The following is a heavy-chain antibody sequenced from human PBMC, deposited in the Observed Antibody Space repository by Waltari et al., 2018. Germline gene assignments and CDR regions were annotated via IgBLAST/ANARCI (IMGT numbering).Heavy chain of an antibody. CDR1: GGSISRGGYS. V-gene: IGHV4-30-2*01. Sequence: QLQLQESGSGLVTPSQTLSLTCAVSGGSISRGGYSWRWIRQPPGKGLEWIGYIYHSGSTYYNPSLKSRVTISVDRSKNQFSLKLSSVTAADTAVYYCARGRDYGSGSGDFDYWGQGTLVTVSS. D-gene: IGHD3-10*01. J-gene: IGHJ4*02. CDR2: IYHSGST. CDR3: ARGRDYGSGSGDFDY.